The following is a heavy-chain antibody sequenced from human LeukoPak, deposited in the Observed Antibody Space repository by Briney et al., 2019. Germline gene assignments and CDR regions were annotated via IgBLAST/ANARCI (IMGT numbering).Heavy chain of an antibody. V-gene: IGHV1-18*04. Sequence: GASVKVSCKASGYTFTAYYLHWVRQAPGQGLEWMGWISAYNGNTNYAQKLQGSVTMTTDTSTSTAYMELRSLRSDDTAVYYCARTKWHHFDYWGQGTLVTVSS. D-gene: IGHD2-8*01. CDR2: ISAYNGNT. CDR1: GYTFTAYY. CDR3: ARTKWHHFDY. J-gene: IGHJ4*02.